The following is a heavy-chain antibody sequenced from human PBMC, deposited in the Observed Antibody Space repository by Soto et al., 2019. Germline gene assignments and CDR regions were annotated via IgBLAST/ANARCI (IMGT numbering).Heavy chain of an antibody. V-gene: IGHV1-24*01. J-gene: IGHJ6*02. D-gene: IGHD1-7*01. CDR1: GYTLTELS. CDR3: ATDLVAGTTSPYYYYGMDV. CDR2: FDPEDGET. Sequence: GASVKVSCKVSGYTLTELSMHWVRQAPGKGLEWMGGFDPEDGETIYAQKFQGRVTMTEDTSTDTAYMELSSLRSEDTAVYYCATDLVAGTTSPYYYYGMDVWGQGTTVTVS.